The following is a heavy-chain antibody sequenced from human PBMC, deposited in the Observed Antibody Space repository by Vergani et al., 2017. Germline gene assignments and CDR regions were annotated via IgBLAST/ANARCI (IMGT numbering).Heavy chain of an antibody. CDR3: ARHGDIVVVPAADANWFDP. V-gene: IGHV4-39*01. Sequence: QLQLQESGPGLVKPSETLSLTCTVSGGSISSSSYYWGWIRQPPGKGLEWIGSIYYSGSTYDNPSLKSRVTISVDTSKNQFSLKLSSVTAADTAVYYCARHGDIVVVPAADANWFDPWGQGTLVTVSS. D-gene: IGHD2-2*01. J-gene: IGHJ5*02. CDR2: IYYSGST. CDR1: GGSISSSSYY.